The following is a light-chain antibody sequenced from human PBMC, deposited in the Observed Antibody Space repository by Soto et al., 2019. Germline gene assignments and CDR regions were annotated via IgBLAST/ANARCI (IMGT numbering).Light chain of an antibody. J-gene: IGLJ2*01. V-gene: IGLV1-44*01. Sequence: VVTQPPSASGTPGQRVTISCSGSSSNIGSNSVNWYQQLPGTAPKLLIYSTNQRPSGVPDRFSGSKSDTSASLAISGLQSEDEADYYCAVWDDSLNGEVVFGGGTKLTVL. CDR1: SSNIGSNS. CDR3: AVWDDSLNGEVV. CDR2: STN.